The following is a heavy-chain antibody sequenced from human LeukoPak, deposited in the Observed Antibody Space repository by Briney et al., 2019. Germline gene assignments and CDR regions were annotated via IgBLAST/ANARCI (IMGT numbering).Heavy chain of an antibody. V-gene: IGHV1-3*01. Sequence: GATVKVSCKASGYTFTGYAMHWVRQAPGQRLEWMGWINAGNGNTKYSQKFQGRVTIARDTSASTAYMELSSLRSEDTAVYYCARDSVRGLNWFDPWGQGTLVTVSS. CDR3: ARDSVRGLNWFDP. CDR2: INAGNGNT. CDR1: GYTFTGYA. D-gene: IGHD3-10*02. J-gene: IGHJ5*02.